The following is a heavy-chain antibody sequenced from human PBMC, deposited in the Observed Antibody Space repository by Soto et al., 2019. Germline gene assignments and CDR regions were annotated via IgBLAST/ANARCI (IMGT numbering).Heavy chain of an antibody. CDR3: ARDTGYDHDAFDI. J-gene: IGHJ3*02. Sequence: QVQLVQSGAEVKKPGASVKLSCKASGYTFITSYYTHWVRQAPGQGLEWMGIINPTGTMTKYSERFQGRLTMTRDTSTSTAYMELSTLTSEDPAVYFCARDTGYDHDAFDIWGQGTMVTVSS. CDR2: INPTGTMT. D-gene: IGHD5-12*01. V-gene: IGHV1-46*01. CDR1: GYTFITSYY.